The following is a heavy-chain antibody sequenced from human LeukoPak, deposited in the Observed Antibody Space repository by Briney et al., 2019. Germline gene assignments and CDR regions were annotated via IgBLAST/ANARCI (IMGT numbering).Heavy chain of an antibody. CDR3: ARHKDYYYSYMDV. CDR2: FHTSGST. V-gene: IGHV4-4*07. CDR1: GGSISSYY. Sequence: SETLSLTCTVSGGSISSYYWSWIRQPAGKGLEWIGRFHTSGSTNYNPSLKSRVTISVDTSKNQFSLKLSSVTAADTAVYYCARHKDYYYSYMDVWGKGTTVTISS. J-gene: IGHJ6*03.